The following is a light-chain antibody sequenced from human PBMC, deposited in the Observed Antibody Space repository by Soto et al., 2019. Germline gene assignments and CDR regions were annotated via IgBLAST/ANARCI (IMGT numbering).Light chain of an antibody. CDR1: TSNIGGST. V-gene: IGLV1-44*01. CDR2: GNT. J-gene: IGLJ1*01. Sequence: QSVLTQPPSASGTPGQRVTISCSGSTSNIGGSTVSWYQQFPGAAPKLLIYGNTQRPLGVPVRFSASKSDTSASLAISGLQSEDEADYYCATWNDGAFVFEIGTKVTVL. CDR3: ATWNDGAFV.